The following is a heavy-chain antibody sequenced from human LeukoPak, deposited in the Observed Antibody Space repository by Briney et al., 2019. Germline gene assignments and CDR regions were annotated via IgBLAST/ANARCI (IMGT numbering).Heavy chain of an antibody. CDR3: ARDTDCSSTSCYVNALDY. Sequence: GGSLRLSXAASGFTFSSYSMNWVRQAPGKGLEWVSSISSSSYIYYADSVKGRFTISRDNAKNSLYLQMNSLRAEDTAVYYCARDTDCSSTSCYVNALDYWGQGTLVTVSS. CDR2: ISSSSYI. V-gene: IGHV3-21*06. D-gene: IGHD2-2*01. J-gene: IGHJ4*02. CDR1: GFTFSSYS.